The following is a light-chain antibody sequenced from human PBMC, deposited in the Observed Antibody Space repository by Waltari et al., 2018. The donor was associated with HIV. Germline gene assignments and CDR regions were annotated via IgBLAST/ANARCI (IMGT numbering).Light chain of an antibody. V-gene: IGLV1-44*01. CDR2: NNN. Sequence: QSVLTQPPSASGTPGQRVTISCSGRNSNIGSNTVNWYQQLPGTAPNLLIYNNNQRPSGASDRFSGSKSGTSASLAISGLQSEDEADYYCAAWDDSLNAHVLFGGGTKLTVL. CDR3: AAWDDSLNAHVL. J-gene: IGLJ2*01. CDR1: NSNIGSNT.